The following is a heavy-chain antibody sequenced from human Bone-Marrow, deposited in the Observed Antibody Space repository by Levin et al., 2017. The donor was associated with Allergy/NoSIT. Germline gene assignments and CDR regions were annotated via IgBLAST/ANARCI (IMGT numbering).Heavy chain of an antibody. J-gene: IGHJ4*02. V-gene: IGHV3-23*01. CDR3: AKSYRGGSYSADY. D-gene: IGHD1-26*01. CDR1: GFTFSSYA. CDR2: ISGSGGST. Sequence: PPGGSLRLSCAASGFTFSSYAMSWVRQAPGKGLEWVSAISGSGGSTYYADSVKGRFTISRDNSKNTLYLQMNSLRAEDTAVYYCAKSYRGGSYSADYWGQGTLVTVSS.